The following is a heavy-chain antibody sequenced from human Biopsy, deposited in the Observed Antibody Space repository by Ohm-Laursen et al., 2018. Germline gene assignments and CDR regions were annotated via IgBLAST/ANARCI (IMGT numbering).Heavy chain of an antibody. J-gene: IGHJ4*02. V-gene: IGHV1-24*01. CDR1: GYAVTEFS. Sequence: SVKVSRKVSGYAVTEFSMHWVRQAPGKGLEWMGGFAPENGKTIYAQKLQGRVTMTEDTSTDTAYMELSSLRSEDTAVYYCAADINVWNVNYWGQGTQVTVSS. CDR3: AADINVWNVNY. CDR2: FAPENGKT. D-gene: IGHD1-1*01.